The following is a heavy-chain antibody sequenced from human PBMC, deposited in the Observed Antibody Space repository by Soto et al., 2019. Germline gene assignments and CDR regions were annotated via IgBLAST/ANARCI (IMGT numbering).Heavy chain of an antibody. V-gene: IGHV3-21*01. CDR2: ISSNSAYI. CDR1: GFTFRSFT. CDR3: TRDASRDSSARGWFDP. J-gene: IGHJ5*02. D-gene: IGHD6-13*01. Sequence: GGSLSLSCAASGFTFRSFTINWARQAPGKGLEWVSTISSNSAYIYYTDALRGRFTISRDNAKNSLHLQMNSLRAEDTAVYYCTRDASRDSSARGWFDPWGPGTLVTVYS.